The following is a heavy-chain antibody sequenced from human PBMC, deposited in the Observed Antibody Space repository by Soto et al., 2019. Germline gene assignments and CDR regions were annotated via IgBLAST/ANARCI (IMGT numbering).Heavy chain of an antibody. J-gene: IGHJ4*02. D-gene: IGHD6-19*01. Sequence: SETLSLTCTVSGGSISSYYWSWIRQPPGKGLEWIGYIYYSGSTNYNPSLKSRVTISVDTSKNQFSLKLSSVTAADTAVYYCARLRSGIAVAGTGLDYWGQGTLVTVSS. V-gene: IGHV4-59*08. CDR1: GGSISSYY. CDR3: ARLRSGIAVAGTGLDY. CDR2: IYYSGST.